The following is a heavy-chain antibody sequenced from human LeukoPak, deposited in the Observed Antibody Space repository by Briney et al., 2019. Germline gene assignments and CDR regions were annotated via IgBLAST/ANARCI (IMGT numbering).Heavy chain of an antibody. CDR1: GGYISSYY. V-gene: IGHV4-59*01. Sequence: PSETLSLTCTVSGGYISSYYWSWIRQPPGKGLEWIGYIYYSGSTNYNPSLKSRVTISVDTSKNQFSLKLSSVTAADTAVYYCARGSITTDYWGQGTLVTVSS. CDR2: IYYSGST. D-gene: IGHD3-22*01. CDR3: ARGSITTDY. J-gene: IGHJ4*02.